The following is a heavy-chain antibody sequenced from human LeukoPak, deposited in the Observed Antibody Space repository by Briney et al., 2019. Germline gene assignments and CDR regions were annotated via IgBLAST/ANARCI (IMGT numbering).Heavy chain of an antibody. J-gene: IGHJ4*02. CDR1: GFTFSSYA. V-gene: IGHV3-23*01. CDR3: AKVDDYVWGSYHEGSYYFDY. CDR2: ISGSGGST. D-gene: IGHD3-16*02. Sequence: PGGSLRLSCAASGFTFSSYAMSWVRQAPGKGLEWVSAISGSGGSTYYADSVKGRFTISRDNSKNTLYLQMNSLRAEDAAVYYCAKVDDYVWGSYHEGSYYFDYWGQGTLVTVSS.